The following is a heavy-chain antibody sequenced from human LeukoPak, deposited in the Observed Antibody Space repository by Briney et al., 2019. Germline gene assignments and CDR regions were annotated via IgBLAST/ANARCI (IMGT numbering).Heavy chain of an antibody. Sequence: TSETLSLTCTVSGGSISSSSYYWGWIRQPPGKGLEWIGSIYYSGITYYNPSLKSRVTISVDTSKNQFSLKLSSVTAADTAVYYCARGYTEGYYYYYYMDVWGKGTTVTVSS. D-gene: IGHD5-24*01. V-gene: IGHV4-39*07. J-gene: IGHJ6*03. CDR2: IYYSGIT. CDR3: ARGYTEGYYYYYYMDV. CDR1: GGSISSSSYY.